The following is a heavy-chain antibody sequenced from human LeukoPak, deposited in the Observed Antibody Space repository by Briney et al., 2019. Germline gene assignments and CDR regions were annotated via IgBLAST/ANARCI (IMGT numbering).Heavy chain of an antibody. J-gene: IGHJ3*02. CDR2: IYYSGST. CDR1: GGSISSYY. D-gene: IGHD3-22*01. Sequence: PSQTLSLTCTVSGGSISSYYWSWIRQPPGKGLEWIGYIYYSGSTNYNPSLKSRVTISVDTSKNQFSLKLSSVTAADTAVYYCARESAEYYYDSSHAFDIWGQGTMVTVSS. V-gene: IGHV4-59*01. CDR3: ARESAEYYYDSSHAFDI.